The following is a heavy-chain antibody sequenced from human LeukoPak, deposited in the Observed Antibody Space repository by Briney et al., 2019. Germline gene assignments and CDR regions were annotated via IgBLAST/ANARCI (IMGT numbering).Heavy chain of an antibody. Sequence: PGGSLRLSCAASGFTVSSNYMSWVRQAPGKGLEWVSIIYSGGSTYYADSVKGRFTISRDNSKNMLYLQMNSLRAEDTAVYYCARDPFTPITTATYYYGMDVWGQGTTVTVSS. CDR3: ARDPFTPITTATYYYGMDV. J-gene: IGHJ6*02. V-gene: IGHV3-53*01. CDR2: IYSGGST. CDR1: GFTVSSNY. D-gene: IGHD4-11*01.